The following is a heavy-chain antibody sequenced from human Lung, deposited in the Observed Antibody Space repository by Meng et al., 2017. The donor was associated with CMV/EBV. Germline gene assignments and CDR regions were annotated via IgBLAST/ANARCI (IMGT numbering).Heavy chain of an antibody. CDR1: GFTFSTYD. J-gene: IGHJ4*02. V-gene: IGHV3-13*01. CDR2: FGTVGDT. D-gene: IGHD2-2*02. CDR3: ARDRYPTHFDY. Sequence: GGSLRLSCTASGFTFSTYDFHWVRQPTGKGLEWVSSFGTVGDTYSIGSVKGRFIISREDAKNSVYLKMNGLRDGDTGLYYCARDRYPTHFDYWGQGTRVTVSS.